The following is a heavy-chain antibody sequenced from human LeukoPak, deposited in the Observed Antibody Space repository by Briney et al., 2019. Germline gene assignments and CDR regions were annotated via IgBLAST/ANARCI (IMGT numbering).Heavy chain of an antibody. CDR2: IWYDGSNK. V-gene: IGHV3-30*02. D-gene: IGHD2-21*02. Sequence: GGSLRLSCAASGFTFSSYGMHWVRQAPGKVLEWVAFIWYDGSNKYYADSVKGRFTISRDNSKNTLFLQMNSLRAEDTAVYYCAKDEKGSYCGGDCYSGYYYYMDVWGKGTTVTISS. CDR3: AKDEKGSYCGGDCYSGYYYYMDV. J-gene: IGHJ6*03. CDR1: GFTFSSYG.